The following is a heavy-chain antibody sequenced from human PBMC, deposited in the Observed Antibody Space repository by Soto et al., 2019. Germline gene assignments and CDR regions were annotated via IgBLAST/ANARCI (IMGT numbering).Heavy chain of an antibody. CDR2: INSGSSSI. CDR3: ARGRAGYGGNLDY. V-gene: IGHV3-48*02. Sequence: PGGSLRLSCAASGFTFSYNSMNWVRRAPGKGLEWVSYINSGSSSIYYADSVKGRFTISRDNAKNSLYLQMNSLRDEDTAVYFCARGRAGYGGNLDYWGQGTLVTVSS. CDR1: GFTFSYNS. D-gene: IGHD5-12*01. J-gene: IGHJ4*02.